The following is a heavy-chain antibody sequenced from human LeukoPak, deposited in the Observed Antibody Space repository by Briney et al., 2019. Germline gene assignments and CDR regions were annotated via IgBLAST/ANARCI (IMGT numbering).Heavy chain of an antibody. CDR2: ISSSSSYI. D-gene: IGHD6-19*01. J-gene: IGHJ4*02. V-gene: IGHV3-21*01. CDR3: ARRGGYSSVYGDY. Sequence: GGSLRLSCAASGFTFSSYSMNWVRQAPGKGLEWVSSISSSSSYIYYADSVKGRFTISRDNAKNSLYLQMNSLRAEDTAVYYCARRGGYSSVYGDYWGERTLVTVSS. CDR1: GFTFSSYS.